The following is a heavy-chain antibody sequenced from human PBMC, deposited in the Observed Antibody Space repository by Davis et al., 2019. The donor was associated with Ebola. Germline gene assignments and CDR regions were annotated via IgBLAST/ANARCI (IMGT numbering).Heavy chain of an antibody. V-gene: IGHV3-74*01. CDR2: INSDGSST. CDR1: GFTFSSYW. J-gene: IGHJ4*02. Sequence: HTGGSLRLSCAASGFTFSSYWMHWVRQAPGKGLVWVSRINSDGSSTSYADSVKGRFTISRDNAKNTLYLQMNSLRAEDTAVYYCARDRDYYDSSGYYYYFDYWGQGTLVTVSS. D-gene: IGHD3-22*01. CDR3: ARDRDYYDSSGYYYYFDY.